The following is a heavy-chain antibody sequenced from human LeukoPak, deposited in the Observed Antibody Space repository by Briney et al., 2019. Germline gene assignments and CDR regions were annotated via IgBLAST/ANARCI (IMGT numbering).Heavy chain of an antibody. CDR1: GFTFSDYE. D-gene: IGHD5-24*01. J-gene: IGHJ4*02. CDR2: ISGSGSTI. Sequence: GGSLRLSCAASGFTFSDYEMNWVRQAPGRGLEWVSYISGSGSTIYYADSVKGRITISRDNAKNSLYLQINSLRAEDTAVYYCARLRGGYRLYWGQGTPVSVSS. CDR3: ARLRGGYRLY. V-gene: IGHV3-48*03.